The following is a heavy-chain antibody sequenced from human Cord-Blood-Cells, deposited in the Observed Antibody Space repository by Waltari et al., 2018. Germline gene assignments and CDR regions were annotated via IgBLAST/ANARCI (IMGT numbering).Heavy chain of an antibody. Sequence: QVQLVQSGAEVKKPGSSVKVSCKASGGTFSSYAISWVRQAPGQGLEWMGRISLILGIANYAQKFQGRVTITADKSTSTAYMELSSLRSEDTAVYYCARPSYSSSSDLLLEFDYWGQGTLVTVSS. D-gene: IGHD6-6*01. V-gene: IGHV1-69*09. J-gene: IGHJ4*02. CDR2: ISLILGIA. CDR1: GGTFSSYA. CDR3: ARPSYSSSSDLLLEFDY.